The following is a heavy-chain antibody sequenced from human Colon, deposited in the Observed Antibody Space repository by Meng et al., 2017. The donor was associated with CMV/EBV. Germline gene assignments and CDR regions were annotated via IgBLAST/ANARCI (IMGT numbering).Heavy chain of an antibody. D-gene: IGHD1-1*01. CDR1: GYTFTAFY. CDR3: ARGERKVEYFHH. J-gene: IGHJ1*01. Sequence: SCEAAGYTFTAFYIRWVRQAPGQGLEWLGWIDSNNGDTDSAQKFQGRVTMTRDTSINRVYMEMTRLTYDDTAVYFCARGERKVEYFHHWGQGTLVTVSS. V-gene: IGHV1-2*02. CDR2: IDSNNGDT.